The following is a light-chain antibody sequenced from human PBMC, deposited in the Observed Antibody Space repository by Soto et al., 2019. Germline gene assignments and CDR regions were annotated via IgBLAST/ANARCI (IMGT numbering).Light chain of an antibody. CDR3: YSFAGDFYV. J-gene: IGLJ1*01. CDR1: SSDVGGYNF. V-gene: IGLV2-11*01. CDR2: DVN. Sequence: QSALTQPRSVSGSPGQSVTISCTGTSSDVGGYNFVSWYQHHPSKAPKLMVYDVNKRPSGVPGRFSGSKSGNTASLTISGLQADDEADYYCYSFAGDFYVFGTGTKLTVL.